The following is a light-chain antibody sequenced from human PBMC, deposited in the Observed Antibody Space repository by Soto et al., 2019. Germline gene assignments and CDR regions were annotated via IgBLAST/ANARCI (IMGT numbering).Light chain of an antibody. CDR2: DAS. V-gene: IGKV1-33*01. CDR3: QQYDSLFS. J-gene: IGKJ3*01. CDR1: LHINDC. Sequence: DIQLTQSPSSLSASVGDRVTITCQASLHINDCVHWYQQKPGKAPKLLIYDASTLETGVPSRFSGRGSGREFTFTISSLQPEDVATYFCQQYDSLFSFGPGTKVEIK.